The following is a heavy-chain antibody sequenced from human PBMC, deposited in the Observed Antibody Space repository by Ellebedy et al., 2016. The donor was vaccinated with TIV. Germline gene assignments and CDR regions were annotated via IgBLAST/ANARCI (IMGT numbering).Heavy chain of an antibody. J-gene: IGHJ4*02. CDR3: ARTVTTPYFDY. Sequence: SETLSLXXTVSGGSISSGGYYWSWIRQHPGKGLEWIGYIYYSGSTCYNPSLKSRVTISVDTSKNQFSLKLSSVTAADTAVYYCARTVTTPYFDYWGQGTLVTVSS. CDR2: IYYSGST. CDR1: GGSISSGGYY. V-gene: IGHV4-31*03. D-gene: IGHD4-11*01.